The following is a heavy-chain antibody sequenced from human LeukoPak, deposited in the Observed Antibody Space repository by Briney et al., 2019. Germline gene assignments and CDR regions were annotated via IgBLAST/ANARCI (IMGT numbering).Heavy chain of an antibody. CDR2: IVVGSGNT. V-gene: IGHV1-58*01. J-gene: IGHJ1*01. D-gene: IGHD3-22*01. CDR1: GFTFTSSA. CDR3: AAEPYYYDSSGSEEYVQH. Sequence: SVKVSCKASGFTFTSSAVQWVRQARGQRLEWIGWIVVGSGNTNYAQKFQERVTITRDMSTSTAYMELSSLRSEDTAVYYCAAEPYYYDSSGSEEYVQHWGQGTLVTVSS.